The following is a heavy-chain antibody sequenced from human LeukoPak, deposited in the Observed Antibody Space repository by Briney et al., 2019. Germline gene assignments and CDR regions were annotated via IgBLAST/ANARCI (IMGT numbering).Heavy chain of an antibody. D-gene: IGHD6-19*01. CDR2: INHSGST. V-gene: IGHV4-34*01. Sequence: PSETLSLTCAVSGGSFSDYYLNWIRQSPGKGLEWIGEINHSGSTNYNPSLKSRVTISVDTSKNQFSLKLSSVTAADTTVNYCARWFGSGRSTLFQYCGEGSLVTVSS. CDR3: ARWFGSGRSTLFQY. CDR1: GGSFSDYY. J-gene: IGHJ4*02.